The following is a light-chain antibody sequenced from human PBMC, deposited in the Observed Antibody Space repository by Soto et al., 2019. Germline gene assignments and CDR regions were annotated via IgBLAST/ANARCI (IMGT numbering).Light chain of an antibody. Sequence: DIQMTQSPSTLSASVGDRVPITCRASQSISSWLAWYQQKPGKAPKLLIYDASSLESGVPSRFSGSGSGTEFTLTIISLQPDDFATDYCQQYNSYSGRFEQGTKVDIK. V-gene: IGKV1-5*01. CDR1: QSISSW. J-gene: IGKJ1*01. CDR2: DAS. CDR3: QQYNSYSGR.